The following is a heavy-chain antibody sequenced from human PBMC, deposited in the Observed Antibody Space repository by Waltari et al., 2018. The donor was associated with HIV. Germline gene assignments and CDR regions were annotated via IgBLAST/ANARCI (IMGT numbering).Heavy chain of an antibody. Sequence: QAGPRQQINSSETLSLTCGISGDSVSSNTAAWNWIRLSPSRGLEWLGRGTHRSGWSFVYGASLGNRIAITADTSKNQCSLHLTSVTADDTATYFCARDGNGLDFWGQGTVVTVSS. CDR2: GTHRSGWSF. CDR1: GDSVSSNTAA. CDR3: ARDGNGLDF. V-gene: IGHV6-1*01. D-gene: IGHD2-8*01. J-gene: IGHJ4*02.